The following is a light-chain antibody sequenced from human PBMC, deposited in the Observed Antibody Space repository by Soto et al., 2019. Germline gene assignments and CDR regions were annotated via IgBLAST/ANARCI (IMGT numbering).Light chain of an antibody. CDR1: SSNIGAGYD. CDR2: VNS. Sequence: QSVLTQPPSVSGAPGQRVTISCTGSSSNIGAGYDVHWYQQLPGTAPKLLIYVNSNRPSGVPDRFSGSKSGTSAFLAITGLQAEDEADYDGQSYDNSLSGYVFGTGTKLTVL. CDR3: QSYDNSLSGYV. V-gene: IGLV1-40*01. J-gene: IGLJ1*01.